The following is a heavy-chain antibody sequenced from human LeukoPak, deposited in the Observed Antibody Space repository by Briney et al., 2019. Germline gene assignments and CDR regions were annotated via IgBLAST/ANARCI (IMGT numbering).Heavy chain of an antibody. CDR1: GYTFTCYY. CDR3: ARTKPPCTSCLLLDY. Sequence: GASVKVSCKASGYTFTCYYIHWLRQAPGQGLEWMGWINPNSGGTNYAPKFQGLVTMSSDTSITTAYMELNRLISDDTAVYYCARTKPPCTSCLLLDYWGQGTLVTVSS. J-gene: IGHJ4*02. D-gene: IGHD2-2*01. CDR2: INPNSGGT. V-gene: IGHV1-2*02.